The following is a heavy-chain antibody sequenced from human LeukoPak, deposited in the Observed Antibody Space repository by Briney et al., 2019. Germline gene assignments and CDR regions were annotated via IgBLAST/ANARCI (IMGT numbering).Heavy chain of an antibody. D-gene: IGHD3-22*01. Sequence: GGSLRLSCAASGFTFSSYAMSWVRQAPGKGLEWVAAISSGGSTYYADSVKGRFTISRDNSKNTLYLQMNSLRAEDTAVYYCAKDPGRYYYDSSGYYADYWGQGTLVTVSS. CDR2: ISSGGST. J-gene: IGHJ4*02. CDR3: AKDPGRYYYDSSGYYADY. V-gene: IGHV3-23*01. CDR1: GFTFSSYA.